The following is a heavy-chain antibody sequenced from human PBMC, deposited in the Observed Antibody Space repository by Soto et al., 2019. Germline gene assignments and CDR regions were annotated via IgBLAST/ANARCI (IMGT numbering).Heavy chain of an antibody. CDR3: AKERWEGYGMDG. V-gene: IGHV3-23*01. J-gene: IGHJ6*02. D-gene: IGHD1-26*01. Sequence: EVQLLESGGGLVQPGGSLRLSCAASGFTFNNYAMSWVRQAPGKGLEWVSTISSSGGSTYYADSVKGRFTISRDNSKNSLYLQMSSLRAEDTAVYYCAKERWEGYGMDGWGQGTTVTVSS. CDR1: GFTFNNYA. CDR2: ISSSGGST.